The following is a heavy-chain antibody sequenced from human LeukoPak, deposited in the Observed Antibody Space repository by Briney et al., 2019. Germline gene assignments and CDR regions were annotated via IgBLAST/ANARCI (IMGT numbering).Heavy chain of an antibody. V-gene: IGHV4-4*09. J-gene: IGHJ6*02. CDR2: IYTSGST. CDR3: AKDGYYYGSGSYYRLAGMDV. Sequence: KPSETLPLTCTVSGGSISSYYWSWIRQPPGKGLEWIGYIYTSGSTNYNPSLKSRVTISVDTSKNQFSLKLSSVTAADTAVYYCAKDGYYYGSGSYYRLAGMDVWGQGTTVTVSS. CDR1: GGSISSYY. D-gene: IGHD3-10*01.